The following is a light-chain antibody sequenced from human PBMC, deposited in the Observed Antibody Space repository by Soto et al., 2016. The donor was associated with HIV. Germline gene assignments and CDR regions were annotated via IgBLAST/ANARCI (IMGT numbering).Light chain of an antibody. J-gene: IGKJ4*01. V-gene: IGKV1-12*01. CDR2: ASS. Sequence: DIQMTQSPSSLSASVGDRVTITCRASQNIYNWVAWYQQKPGKAPELLIYASSTLQSGVPSRFRGSGSGTHFTLTITSLRPEDFTTYYCQQSSAFPRTFGGGTRVEMK. CDR1: QNIYNW. CDR3: QQSSAFPRT.